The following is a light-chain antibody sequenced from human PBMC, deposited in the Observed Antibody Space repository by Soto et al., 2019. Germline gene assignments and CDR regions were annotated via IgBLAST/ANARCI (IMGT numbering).Light chain of an antibody. V-gene: IGLV2-14*01. CDR3: SSYTSSYTLV. CDR1: NSNIGAGYD. CDR2: EVS. Sequence: QSVLTQPPSVSGAPGQRVTISCTGSNSNIGAGYDVHWYQQHPGKAPKVMIYEVSNRPSGVSNRFSGSKYGNTASLTISGLQAEDEADYYCSSYTSSYTLVFGAGTKVTVL. J-gene: IGLJ1*01.